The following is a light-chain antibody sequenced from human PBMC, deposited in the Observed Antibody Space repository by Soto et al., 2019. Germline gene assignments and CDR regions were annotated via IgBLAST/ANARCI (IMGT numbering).Light chain of an antibody. J-gene: IGKJ1*01. CDR3: QKYSGAPPT. CDR2: AAS. Sequence: DIQMTQSPSSLSTSVGDRVTITCRASQAIGIYLAWYQQKPGKVPKLLIYAASTLQSGVPSRFSSSGSGTDFTRTINRLQPEDVATYYCQKYSGAPPTFGQGTKVEIK. CDR1: QAIGIY. V-gene: IGKV1-27*01.